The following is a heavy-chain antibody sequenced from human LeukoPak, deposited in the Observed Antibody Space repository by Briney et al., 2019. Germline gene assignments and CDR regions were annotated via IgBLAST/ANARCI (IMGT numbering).Heavy chain of an antibody. CDR3: ARGGTAAGYYFGMDV. D-gene: IGHD6-13*01. J-gene: IGHJ6*02. CDR2: ISFDGGNK. Sequence: GGSLRLSCAASGFTFSNYAMHWVRQAPGKGLEWVAVISFDGGNKYYADSVKGRFTISRDNAENSLYLQMNSLRAEDTAIYYCARGGTAAGYYFGMDVWGQGTTVTVSS. CDR1: GFTFSNYA. V-gene: IGHV3-30-3*01.